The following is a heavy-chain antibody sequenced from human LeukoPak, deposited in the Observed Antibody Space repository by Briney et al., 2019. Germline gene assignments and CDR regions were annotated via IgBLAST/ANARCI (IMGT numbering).Heavy chain of an antibody. CDR2: INQDGSEK. CDR1: GFTFSTYW. D-gene: IGHD3-10*01. CDR3: AGGRGVDC. V-gene: IGHV3-7*01. J-gene: IGHJ4*02. Sequence: GGSLRLSCAASGFTFSTYWITWVRQAPGKGLEWVANINQDGSEKYYVDSVKGRFTISRDNAKNSLYLQMNSLRVEDTAVYYCAGGRGVDCWGQGTLVTVSS.